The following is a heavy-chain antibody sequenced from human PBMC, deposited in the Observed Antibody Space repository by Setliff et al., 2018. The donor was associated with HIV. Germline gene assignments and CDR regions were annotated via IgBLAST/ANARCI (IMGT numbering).Heavy chain of an antibody. J-gene: IGHJ4*02. Sequence: SETLSLTCNVSSGSVNNYWWTWIRQPPGKGLEWIGYIYYSGSTYYNPSLKSRVTISVDTSKNRFSLQLTSVTAADTAVYYCARHRDGGTYPLAYWGQGTLVTVSS. CDR1: SGSVNNYW. D-gene: IGHD1-26*01. V-gene: IGHV4-59*08. CDR3: ARHRDGGTYPLAY. CDR2: IYYSGST.